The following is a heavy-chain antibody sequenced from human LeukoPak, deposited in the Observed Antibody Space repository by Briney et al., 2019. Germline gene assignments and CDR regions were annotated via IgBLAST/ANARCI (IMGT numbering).Heavy chain of an antibody. Sequence: SETLSLTCTVSGASISSSFTYWGWIRQPPGKGLEWIGSFFYRGSMYYNPSLKSRVTISVDTSKEQFSLNLTSVTAADTAHYYCARHGAGYAGAHQVAYWGRGALVTVSA. CDR2: FFYRGSM. CDR3: ARHGAGYAGAHQVAY. CDR1: GASISSSFTY. V-gene: IGHV4-39*01. D-gene: IGHD3-10*01. J-gene: IGHJ4*02.